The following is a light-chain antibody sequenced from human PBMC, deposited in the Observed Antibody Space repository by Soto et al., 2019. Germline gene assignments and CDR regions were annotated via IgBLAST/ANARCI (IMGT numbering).Light chain of an antibody. J-gene: IGLJ1*01. CDR1: SRDVGGYNY. CDR3: SSYSNNSTPYV. CDR2: DVS. Sequence: QSVLTQPASVSGSPVQSITISCTGTSRDVGGYNYVSWYQKNPGKAPKLMIYDVSNRPSGVSDRFSGSKSGNTASLTISGLQAEDVVDYYGSSYSNNSTPYVCGTETKVTAL. V-gene: IGLV2-14*03.